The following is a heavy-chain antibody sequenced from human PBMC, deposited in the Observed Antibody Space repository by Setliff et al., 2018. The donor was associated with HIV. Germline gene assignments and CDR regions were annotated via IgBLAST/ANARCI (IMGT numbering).Heavy chain of an antibody. CDR3: ARDPSGSDYFDY. V-gene: IGHV1-46*01. CDR2: ISPSDGGT. Sequence: GASVKVSCKASGYISINYYIHWVRQAPGQGLEWMGIISPSDGGTTYAQKFQDRVTMTRDTSTTTVNMELSSLRSEDTAVYYCARDPSGSDYFDYWGQGTLVTVSS. D-gene: IGHD3-10*01. J-gene: IGHJ4*02. CDR1: GYISINYY.